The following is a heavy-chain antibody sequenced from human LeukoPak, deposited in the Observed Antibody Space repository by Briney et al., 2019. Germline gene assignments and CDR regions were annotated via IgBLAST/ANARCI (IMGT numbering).Heavy chain of an antibody. D-gene: IGHD3-22*01. J-gene: IGHJ4*02. CDR1: GFTFSSYA. Sequence: GSLRLSCAASGFTFSSYAMHWVRQAPGKGLEWVAVISYDGSNKYYADSVKGRFTISRDNSKNTLYLQMNSLRVEDTAVYYCATAHRHYYYDSSGPGGPFDSWGQGTLVTVSS. V-gene: IGHV3-30-3*01. CDR2: ISYDGSNK. CDR3: ATAHRHYYYDSSGPGGPFDS.